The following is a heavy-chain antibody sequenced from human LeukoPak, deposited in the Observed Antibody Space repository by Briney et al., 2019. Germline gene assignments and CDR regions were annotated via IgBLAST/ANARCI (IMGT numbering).Heavy chain of an antibody. V-gene: IGHV1-69*06. J-gene: IGHJ4*02. D-gene: IGHD1-26*01. CDR2: IIPIFGTA. CDR3: ASEVGATLSWYYFDY. Sequence: GASVKVSCKASGGTFSSYAISWVRQAPGQGLEWMGGIIPIFGTANYAQKFQGRVTITADKSTSTAYMELGSLRAEDTAVYYCASEVGATLSWYYFDYWGQGTLVTVSS. CDR1: GGTFSSYA.